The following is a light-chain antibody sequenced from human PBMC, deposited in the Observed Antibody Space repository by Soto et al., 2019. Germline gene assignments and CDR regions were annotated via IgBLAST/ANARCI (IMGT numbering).Light chain of an antibody. CDR2: EDT. CDR1: SSDVGSYNL. Sequence: QSALTQPASLSGSPGQSITISCTGTSSDVGSYNLVSWYQHHPGKAPKLMIYEDTKRPSGVSDRFSGSKSGNTASLRISGLQAEDEAEYYCCSYAISPTLLFGGGTKLTVL. CDR3: CSYAISPTLL. V-gene: IGLV2-23*01. J-gene: IGLJ2*01.